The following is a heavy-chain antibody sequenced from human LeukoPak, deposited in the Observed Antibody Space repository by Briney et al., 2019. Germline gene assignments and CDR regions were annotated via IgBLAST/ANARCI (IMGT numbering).Heavy chain of an antibody. CDR3: ARPGSPNDAFDI. J-gene: IGHJ3*02. Sequence: GGSLRLSCAASGFTFSTYSMNWVRQAPGKGLEWVSYISGSSSAIYYADSEEGRFTISRDNAKNSLYLQMNRLRAEDTAVYYCARPGSPNDAFDIWGQGTMVTVSS. CDR2: ISGSSSAI. CDR1: GFTFSTYS. D-gene: IGHD1-26*01. V-gene: IGHV3-48*04.